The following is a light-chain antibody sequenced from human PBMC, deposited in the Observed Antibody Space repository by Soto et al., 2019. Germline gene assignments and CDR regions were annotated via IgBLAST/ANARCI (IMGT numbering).Light chain of an antibody. CDR1: QGISSS. J-gene: IGKJ1*01. V-gene: IGKV1-8*01. Sequence: AIRMTQSPSSFSASTGDRVTITCRASQGISSSLAWYQQKPGKAPKLLIYAASTLQTGVPSRFSGSGSGTDFTLTISCLQSEDLATYYCQQYYSYPRTFGQGTKVEIK. CDR2: AAS. CDR3: QQYYSYPRT.